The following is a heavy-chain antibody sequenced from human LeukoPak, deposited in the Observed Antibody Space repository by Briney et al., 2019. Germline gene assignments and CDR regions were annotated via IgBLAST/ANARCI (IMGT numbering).Heavy chain of an antibody. V-gene: IGHV3-21*01. D-gene: IGHD6-13*01. Sequence: GGSLRLSCAASGFTFSSYSMNWVRQAPGKGLEWVSSISSSSSYIYYADSVKGRFTISRDNPKNSLYLQMNSLRAEDTAVYYCARGNMQQLADYWGQGTLVTVSS. J-gene: IGHJ4*02. CDR1: GFTFSSYS. CDR3: ARGNMQQLADY. CDR2: ISSSSSYI.